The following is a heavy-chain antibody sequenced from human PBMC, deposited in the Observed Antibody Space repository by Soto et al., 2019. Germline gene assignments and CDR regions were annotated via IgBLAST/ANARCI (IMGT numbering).Heavy chain of an antibody. CDR1: GFTFSTYD. Sequence: EVQLVESGGGVVQSGGSLGLSCAASGFTFSTYDMHWVRQRPGKGLEWVSLIGTAGDTYFPASVKGRFTVSRDNAKNSFYLQMNNLKAGDTAVYYCARDAGYDGLDVWGRGTTVFVSS. CDR2: IGTAGDT. J-gene: IGHJ6*02. V-gene: IGHV3-13*01. CDR3: ARDAGYDGLDV.